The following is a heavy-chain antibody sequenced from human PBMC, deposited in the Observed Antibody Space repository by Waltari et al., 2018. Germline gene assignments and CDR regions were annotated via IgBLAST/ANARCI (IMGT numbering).Heavy chain of an antibody. CDR1: GFTFSTSW. V-gene: IGHV3-7*01. D-gene: IGHD2-8*02. CDR2: INQDGSIQ. J-gene: IGHJ4*02. Sequence: EVHLVESGGGLVQPGGSLRLSCVVSGFTFSTSWMSWVRQAPGQGLEWVANINQDGSIQYYVDSVRGRFTISRDNTRDSLYLQMNSLRAEDTAVYYCATHTNTYWWYWGQGSLVTVSS. CDR3: ATHTNTYWWY.